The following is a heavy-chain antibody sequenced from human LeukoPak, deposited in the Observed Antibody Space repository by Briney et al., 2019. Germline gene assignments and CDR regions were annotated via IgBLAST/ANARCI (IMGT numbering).Heavy chain of an antibody. V-gene: IGHV3-23*01. CDR1: GFTFSSYA. Sequence: GGSLRLSCAASGFTFSSYAMSWVRQAPGKGLEWVSAISGSGGSTYYADSVKGRFTISRDNSKSTPFLQMNSLTIEDTAVYYCARETRLPHNDILINRRAFDIWGQGTILTVSS. CDR2: ISGSGGST. D-gene: IGHD3-9*01. J-gene: IGHJ3*02. CDR3: ARETRLPHNDILINRRAFDI.